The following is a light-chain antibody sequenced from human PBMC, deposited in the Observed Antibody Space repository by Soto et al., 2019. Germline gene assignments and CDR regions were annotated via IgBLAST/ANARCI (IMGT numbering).Light chain of an antibody. CDR3: QQYNSIPLT. CDR1: PSISSW. J-gene: IGKJ4*01. V-gene: IGKV1-5*03. CDR2: KAS. Sequence: DIQMTQSPYTLSASVGDRVTITCRASPSISSWWAWYQQKPRKAPKLLIYKASSLESGVPSRFSGSGSATEFTLTISSLQPDDFATYYCQQYNSIPLTFGGGTKVEIK.